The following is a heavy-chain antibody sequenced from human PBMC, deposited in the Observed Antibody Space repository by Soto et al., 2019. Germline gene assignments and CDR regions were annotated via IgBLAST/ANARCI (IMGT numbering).Heavy chain of an antibody. CDR1: GGSMSSGGYY. D-gene: IGHD2-15*01. CDR3: ARVGVVAAHDAFDI. J-gene: IGHJ3*02. V-gene: IGHV4-31*03. Sequence: TLSLTCTVSGGSMSSGGYYWSWIRQHPGKGLEWIEYIYYSGSTYYNPSLKSRVTISVDTSKNQFSLKLSSVTAADTAVYYCARVGVVAAHDAFDIWGQGTMVTVSS. CDR2: IYYSGST.